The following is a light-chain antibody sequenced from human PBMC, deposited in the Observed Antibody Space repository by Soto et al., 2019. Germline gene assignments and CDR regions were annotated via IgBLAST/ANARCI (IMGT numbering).Light chain of an antibody. CDR3: QVWDNTYDQV. J-gene: IGLJ2*01. V-gene: IGLV3-21*02. CDR1: NIVTKG. CDR2: DDS. Sequence: SYELTQPPSASVAPGQTARITCGGKNIVTKGVHWYQQKPGQAPMVVVHDDSDRPSGIPERFSGSNSGNTATLTISRVEVGDEADYYCQVWDNTYDQVFGGGTKLTVL.